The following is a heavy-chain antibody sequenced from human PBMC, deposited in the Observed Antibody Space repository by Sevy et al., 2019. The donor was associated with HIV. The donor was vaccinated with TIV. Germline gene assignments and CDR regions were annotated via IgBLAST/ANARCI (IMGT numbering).Heavy chain of an antibody. CDR1: GFTVSSNY. J-gene: IGHJ6*02. Sequence: GGSLRLSCAASGFTVSSNYMSWVRQAPGKGLEWVSVIYSGGGTYYADSMKDRFSISRDNSKNTLYLQMSSLRAEDTAVYYCARDSPMTTVVTVGYYGMDVWGQGTTVTVSS. CDR2: IYSGGGT. CDR3: ARDSPMTTVVTVGYYGMDV. D-gene: IGHD4-17*01. V-gene: IGHV3-66*01.